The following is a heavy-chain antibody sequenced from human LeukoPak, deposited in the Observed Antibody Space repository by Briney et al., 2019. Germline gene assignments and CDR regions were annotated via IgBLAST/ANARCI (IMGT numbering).Heavy chain of an antibody. V-gene: IGHV4-39*01. CDR2: IYYSGST. CDR3: PRLSLIFGWFDP. Sequence: PSETLSLTCTVSGGSISSSSYYWGWIRQPPGKGLEWIGSIYYSGSTYYNPSLKSRVTISVDTSKNQFSLKLSSVTAADTAVYYCPRLSLIFGWFDPWGQGTLVTVSS. D-gene: IGHD3-10*01. CDR1: GGSISSSSYY. J-gene: IGHJ5*02.